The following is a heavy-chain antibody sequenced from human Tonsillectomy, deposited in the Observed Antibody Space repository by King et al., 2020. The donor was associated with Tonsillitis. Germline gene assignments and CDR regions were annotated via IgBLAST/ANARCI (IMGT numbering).Heavy chain of an antibody. V-gene: IGHV1-2*02. CDR3: ARDRNDQSTDYYFYGMDV. J-gene: IGHJ6*02. CDR1: GYTFTAYY. D-gene: IGHD2-8*02. Sequence: QLVQSGAEMKKPGASVKVSCKASGYTFTAYYMHWVRQAPGQGLEWMGWINPNTGGTNYAQKFQGRVDMTRDTSISTAYMELSRLTSDDTAVYYCARDRNDQSTDYYFYGMDVWGQGTTVTVSS. CDR2: INPNTGGT.